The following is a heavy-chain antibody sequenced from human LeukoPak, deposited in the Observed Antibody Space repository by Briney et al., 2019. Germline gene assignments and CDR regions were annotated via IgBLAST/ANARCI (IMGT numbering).Heavy chain of an antibody. D-gene: IGHD3-10*01. Sequence: GGSLRLSCAASGFTSNTYAMSWVRQAPGKGLEWVSGISGSGGSTYYADSVKGRFIISRDNSKNTLYLQMTSLRAEDTAVYYCAKDFESGDYFDYWGQGTLVTVSS. CDR1: GFTSNTYA. CDR2: ISGSGGST. CDR3: AKDFESGDYFDY. V-gene: IGHV3-23*01. J-gene: IGHJ4*02.